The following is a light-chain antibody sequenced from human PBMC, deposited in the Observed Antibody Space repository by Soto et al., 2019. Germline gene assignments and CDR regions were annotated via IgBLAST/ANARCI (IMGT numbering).Light chain of an antibody. Sequence: EIVLTQSPGTLSLSTGERATLSCRASQSVSSASLAWYQQKPGQAPRLLIYGASIRATGIPDRFSGSGSGTDFTLTISRLEPEDFAVYYCQQYAGLFSLTFGGGNKVEIK. CDR2: GAS. CDR3: QQYAGLFSLT. CDR1: QSVSSAS. J-gene: IGKJ4*01. V-gene: IGKV3-20*01.